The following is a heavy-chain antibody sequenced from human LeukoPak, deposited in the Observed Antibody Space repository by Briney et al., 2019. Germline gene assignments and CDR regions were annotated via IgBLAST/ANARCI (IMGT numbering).Heavy chain of an antibody. D-gene: IGHD6-13*01. CDR1: GGSFSGYY. CDR2: INHSGST. Sequence: SETLSLTCAVYGGSFSGYYWSWIRQPPGKGLEWIGEINHSGSTNYNPSLKSRVTISVDTSKNQFSLKLSSVTAADTAVYYCARGHPVAAAGTQHPDYWGQGPLVTVSS. J-gene: IGHJ4*02. CDR3: ARGHPVAAAGTQHPDY. V-gene: IGHV4-34*01.